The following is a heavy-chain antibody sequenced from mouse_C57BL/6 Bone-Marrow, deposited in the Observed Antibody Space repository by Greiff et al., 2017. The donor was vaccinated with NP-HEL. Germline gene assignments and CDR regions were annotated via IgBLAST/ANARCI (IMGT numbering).Heavy chain of an antibody. CDR1: GFNIKDDY. D-gene: IGHD1-1*01. J-gene: IGHJ4*01. V-gene: IGHV14-4*01. Sequence: SGAELVRPGASVKLSCTASGFNIKDDYMHWVKQRPEQGLEWIGWIDPENGATEYASQFQGKATITADTSSNTAYLQLSSLTSEDTAVYYCTRVITTVVATEDAMDYWGQGTSVTVSS. CDR2: IDPENGAT. CDR3: TRVITTVVATEDAMDY.